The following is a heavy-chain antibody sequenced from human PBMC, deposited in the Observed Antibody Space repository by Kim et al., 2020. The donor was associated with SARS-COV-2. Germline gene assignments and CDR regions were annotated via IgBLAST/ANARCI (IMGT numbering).Heavy chain of an antibody. D-gene: IGHD4-17*01. Sequence: GGSLRLSCAASGFTFSNYAMHWVRQAPGKGLEWVAVILYDGRNKYYEDSVKGRFTISRDNSKSTLYLQMNSLRAEDTAVYYCARGRYGDYGEDDYWGQGTLVTVSS. CDR3: ARGRYGDYGEDDY. CDR2: ILYDGRNK. V-gene: IGHV3-30*04. CDR1: GFTFSNYA. J-gene: IGHJ4*02.